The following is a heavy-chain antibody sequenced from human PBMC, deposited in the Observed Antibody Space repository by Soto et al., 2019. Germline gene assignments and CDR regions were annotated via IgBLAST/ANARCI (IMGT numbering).Heavy chain of an antibody. CDR2: INIGSGNT. CDR3: ARDGGDCGYRLTYYYYIGMDV. D-gene: IGHD2-21*02. V-gene: IGHV1-3*05. CDR1: GYAFSSYA. J-gene: IGHJ6*02. Sequence: QVQLVQSGAEEKQPGASVRVSCKASGYAFSSYAMHWVRQAPGQRLEWMGWINIGSGNTEYSQNFQDRITITRDTSAITVYMELSSLRSEDTAVYYCARDGGDCGYRLTYYYYIGMDVWGQGTTVTVSS.